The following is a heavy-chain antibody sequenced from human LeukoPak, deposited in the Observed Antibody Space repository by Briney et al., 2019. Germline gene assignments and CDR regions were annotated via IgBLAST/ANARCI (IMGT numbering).Heavy chain of an antibody. J-gene: IGHJ4*02. Sequence: AGPLRLSCAASGFTFSSYDMSSVRQAPAKGLEGVSTIGGGGPTTYYADSVKGRFTISRDNAKNTPDRQMNSLRAEDTAVYFCARGFLGGTDQYFDSWGQGTLVTVSS. CDR2: IGGGGPTT. V-gene: IGHV3-23*01. CDR1: GFTFSSYD. CDR3: ARGFLGGTDQYFDS. D-gene: IGHD6-19*01.